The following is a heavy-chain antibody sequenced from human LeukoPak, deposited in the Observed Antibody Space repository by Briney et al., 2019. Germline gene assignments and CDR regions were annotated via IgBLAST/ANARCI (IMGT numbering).Heavy chain of an antibody. CDR3: ARHARGVLWFGAPNSGEYYYMDV. D-gene: IGHD3-10*01. CDR2: INHSGST. Sequence: PSETLSLTCAVYGGSFSGYYWSWIRQPPGKGLEWIGEINHSGSTNYNPSLKSRVTISVDTSKNHFSMQLSSVTAADTAVYYCARHARGVLWFGAPNSGEYYYMDVWGKGTTVTVSS. V-gene: IGHV4-34*01. CDR1: GGSFSGYY. J-gene: IGHJ6*03.